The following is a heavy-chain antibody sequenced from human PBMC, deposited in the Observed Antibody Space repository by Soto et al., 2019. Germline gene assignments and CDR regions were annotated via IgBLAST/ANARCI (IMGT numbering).Heavy chain of an antibody. J-gene: IGHJ4*02. D-gene: IGHD3-22*01. CDR1: GFTFDDYT. CDR3: AKDSTDSSGYYSY. CDR2: ISWDGGST. V-gene: IGHV3-43*01. Sequence: PGGSLRLSCAASGFTFDDYTMHWVRQAPGKGLEWVSLISWDGGSTYYADSVKGRFTISRDNSKNSLYLQMNSLRTEDTALYYCAKDSTDSSGYYSYWGQGTLVTVSS.